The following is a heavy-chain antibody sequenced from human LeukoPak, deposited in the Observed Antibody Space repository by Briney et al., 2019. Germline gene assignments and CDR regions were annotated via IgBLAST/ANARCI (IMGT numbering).Heavy chain of an antibody. V-gene: IGHV5-51*01. Sequence: GESLKISCKGSGYTFTNYWIGWVRQMPGKGLEWMGIIYPADSDTRYSPSFQGQVTMSADKSISTVYLQWSSLEASDTAMFYCARSPSAQAFDFWGQGTLVTVSS. CDR2: IYPADSDT. J-gene: IGHJ4*02. CDR3: ARSPSAQAFDF. D-gene: IGHD2-2*01. CDR1: GYTFTNYW.